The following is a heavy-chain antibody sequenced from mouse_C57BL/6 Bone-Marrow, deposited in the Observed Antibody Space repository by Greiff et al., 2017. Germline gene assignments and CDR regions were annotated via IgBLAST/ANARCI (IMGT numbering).Heavy chain of an antibody. J-gene: IGHJ2*01. D-gene: IGHD1-1*01. V-gene: IGHV14-4*01. CDR2: IDPENGDT. CDR1: GFNIKDDY. CDR3: TTRIITTVVAFDY. Sequence: VQLQQSGAELVRPGASVKLSCTASGFNIKDDYMHWVKQRPEQGLEWIGWIDPENGDTEYASKFQGKATITADTSSNTAYLQLSSLTSEDTAVYYCTTRIITTVVAFDYWGQGTTLTVSS.